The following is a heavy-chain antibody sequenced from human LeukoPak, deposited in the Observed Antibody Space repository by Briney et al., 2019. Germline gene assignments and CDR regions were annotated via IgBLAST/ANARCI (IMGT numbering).Heavy chain of an antibody. V-gene: IGHV3-74*01. Sequence: GSLRLSCAASGFTFSSYWMHWVRQAPGKGLVWVSRMNSDGSTTSYAGSVKGRFTISRDNAKNTLYLQMNSLRAEDTAIYYCARDLTGPNDYWGQGTLVTVSS. D-gene: IGHD7-27*01. CDR1: GFTFSSYW. CDR2: MNSDGSTT. CDR3: ARDLTGPNDY. J-gene: IGHJ4*02.